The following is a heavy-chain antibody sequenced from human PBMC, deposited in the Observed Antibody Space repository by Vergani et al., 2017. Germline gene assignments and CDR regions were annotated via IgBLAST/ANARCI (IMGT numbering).Heavy chain of an antibody. V-gene: IGHV1-18*01. D-gene: IGHD2-2*02. Sequence: QVQLVQSGAEVKKPGASVKVSCKASGYTFTSYGISWVRQATGQGLEWMGWISAYNGNTNYEQKLQGRVTMTTDTSTSTAYMELRSLRSDDTAVYYCARDIVVVPAAIGVGLDYYYYMDVWGKGTTVTVSS. CDR2: ISAYNGNT. J-gene: IGHJ6*03. CDR1: GYTFTSYG. CDR3: ARDIVVVPAAIGVGLDYYYYMDV.